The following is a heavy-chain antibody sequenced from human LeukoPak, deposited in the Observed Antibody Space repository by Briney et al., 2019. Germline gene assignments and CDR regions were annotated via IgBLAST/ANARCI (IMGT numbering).Heavy chain of an antibody. CDR2: ISWNSGSI. J-gene: IGHJ4*02. Sequence: GGSLRLSCAASGFTFDDYAMHWVRQAPGKGLEWVSGISWNSGSIGYADSVKGRFTISRDNAKNSLYLQMNSLRAEDTAVYYCVRDTSGPDYWGQGTLVTVSS. CDR3: VRDTSGPDY. V-gene: IGHV3-9*01. D-gene: IGHD5-12*01. CDR1: GFTFDDYA.